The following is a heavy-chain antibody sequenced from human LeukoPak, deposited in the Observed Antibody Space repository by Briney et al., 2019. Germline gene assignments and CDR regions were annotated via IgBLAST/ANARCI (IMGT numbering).Heavy chain of an antibody. CDR1: GFTFSSYS. V-gene: IGHV3-21*01. CDR3: ARAIAVVVVAAKSGAFDI. Sequence: PGGSLRLSCAASGFTFSSYSMNWVRQAPGKGLEWVSSTSSSSSYIYYADSVKGRFTISRDNAKNSLYLQMNSLRAEDTAVYYCARAIAVVVVAAKSGAFDIWGQGTMVTVYS. D-gene: IGHD2-15*01. J-gene: IGHJ3*02. CDR2: TSSSSSYI.